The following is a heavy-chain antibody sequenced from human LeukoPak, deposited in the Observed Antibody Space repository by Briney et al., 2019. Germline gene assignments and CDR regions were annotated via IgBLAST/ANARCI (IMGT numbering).Heavy chain of an antibody. V-gene: IGHV5-51*01. CDR1: GYSFTSYW. D-gene: IGHD2-8*01. Sequence: GESLKISCKSSGYSFTSYWIGWGRQMPGKGLEWMGIIYPDDSDTKYSPSFQGQVTISADKAISTAYLQWSSMKASDTAMYYCARLAFCTNAVCFSNYYYSMDVWGRGTTITVSS. CDR3: ARLAFCTNAVCFSNYYYSMDV. J-gene: IGHJ6*03. CDR2: IYPDDSDT.